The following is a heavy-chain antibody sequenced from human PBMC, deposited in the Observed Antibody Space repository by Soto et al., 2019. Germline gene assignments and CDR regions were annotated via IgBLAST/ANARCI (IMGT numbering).Heavy chain of an antibody. CDR2: INHSGST. CDR1: GGSFSGYY. J-gene: IGHJ4*02. D-gene: IGHD6-13*01. V-gene: IGHV4-34*01. Sequence: KPSETLSLTCAVYGGSFSGYYWSWIRQPPGKGLEWIGEINHSGSTNYNPSLKSRVTISVDTSKNQFSLKLSSVTAADTAVYYCARGLTPRIAAQMGDFDYWGQGTLVTVSS. CDR3: ARGLTPRIAAQMGDFDY.